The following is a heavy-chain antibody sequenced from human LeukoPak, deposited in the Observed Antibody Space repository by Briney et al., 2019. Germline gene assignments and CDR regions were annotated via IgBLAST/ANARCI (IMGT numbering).Heavy chain of an antibody. J-gene: IGHJ4*02. CDR3: AVILTALTYEGY. V-gene: IGHV3-21*01. CDR2: INSCSTYT. D-gene: IGHD2/OR15-2a*01. Sequence: GGSLRLSCAASGLTFSSYIMNCVPHAPGEGLECVSSINSCSTYTYYTESVKVRFTLPRDNHKNSLFLQMNSLRVEDTIIYYCAVILTALTYEGYWGQGTLVTVSS. CDR1: GLTFSSYI.